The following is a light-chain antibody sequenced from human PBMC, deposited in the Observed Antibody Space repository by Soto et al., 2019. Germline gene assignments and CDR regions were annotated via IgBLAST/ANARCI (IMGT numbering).Light chain of an antibody. J-gene: IGKJ5*01. Sequence: ELVLTQSPGTLSLSTGERATLSCRASQSVSSSYLAWYQQTPGQAPRLLIYGASSRATGIPDRFSGSGSGTDFTLTISRLEPEDFAVYYCQQYGSSPPITFGQGTRLEIK. V-gene: IGKV3-20*01. CDR3: QQYGSSPPIT. CDR2: GAS. CDR1: QSVSSSY.